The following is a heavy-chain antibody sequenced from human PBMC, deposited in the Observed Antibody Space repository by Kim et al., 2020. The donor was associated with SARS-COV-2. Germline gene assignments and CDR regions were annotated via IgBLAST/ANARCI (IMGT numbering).Heavy chain of an antibody. V-gene: IGHV3-13*01. CDR3: ARGRTGDSAEY. D-gene: IGHD7-27*01. J-gene: IGHJ4*02. CDR2: AT. Sequence: ATFYPESVRGRFTISRENAKNSLYLQMNRLTAGDTAVYYCARGRTGDSAEYWGQGTLVTVSS.